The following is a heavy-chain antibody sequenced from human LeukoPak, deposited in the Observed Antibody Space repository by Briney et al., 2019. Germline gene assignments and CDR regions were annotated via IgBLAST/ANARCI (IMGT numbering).Heavy chain of an antibody. V-gene: IGHV4-38-2*02. Sequence: PSETLSLTCTVSSYSISSGYYWGWIRQPPGKGLEWIGSIYYSGSTYYNPSLKSRVTISVDTSKNQFSLKLSSVTAADTAVYYCARGDYYDSSGYWGQGTLVTVSS. D-gene: IGHD3-22*01. CDR3: ARGDYYDSSGY. J-gene: IGHJ4*02. CDR1: SYSISSGYY. CDR2: IYYSGST.